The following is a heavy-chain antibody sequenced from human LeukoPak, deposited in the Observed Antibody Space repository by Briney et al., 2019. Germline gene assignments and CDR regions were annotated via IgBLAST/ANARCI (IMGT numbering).Heavy chain of an antibody. D-gene: IGHD6-6*01. CDR2: IYYSGST. CDR3: ARRAMGSLYVAPRPGEQFDP. CDR1: GGSISSSSYY. V-gene: IGHV4-39*01. Sequence: SETLSLTCTVSGGSISSSSYYWGWISQPPGKGLEWIGSIYYSGSTYYNPSLKSRVTISVDTSKNQFSLKLSSVTAADTAVYYCARRAMGSLYVAPRPGEQFDPWGQGTLVTVSS. J-gene: IGHJ5*02.